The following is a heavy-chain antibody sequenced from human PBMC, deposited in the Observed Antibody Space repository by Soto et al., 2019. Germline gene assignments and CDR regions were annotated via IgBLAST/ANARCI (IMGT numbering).Heavy chain of an antibody. J-gene: IGHJ1*01. CDR2: ISSSGSTI. D-gene: IGHD2-15*01. CDR3: ARFRYSYAGRYCSGGSCQGYFQH. CDR1: GFTFSDYY. V-gene: IGHV3-11*01. Sequence: GGSLRLSCAASGFTFSDYYMSWIRQAPGKGLEWVSYISSSGSTIYYADSVKGRFTISRDNAKNSLYLQMNSLRAEDTAVYYCARFRYSYAGRYCSGGSCQGYFQHWGQGTLVTVSS.